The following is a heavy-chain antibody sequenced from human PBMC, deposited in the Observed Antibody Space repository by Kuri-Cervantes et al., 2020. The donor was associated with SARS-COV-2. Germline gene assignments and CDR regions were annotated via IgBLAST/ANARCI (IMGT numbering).Heavy chain of an antibody. J-gene: IGHJ4*02. V-gene: IGHV3-74*01. Sequence: GESLKISCAASGFTFSNAWMNWVRQAPGKGLEWVGRINPDGSYTNNAASVKGRFTLSRDNAKNMLFLQMNSLRAEDTAVYYCVRDGDHWNFDYWGQGTLVTVSS. CDR1: GFTFSNAW. CDR2: INPDGSYT. CDR3: VRDGDHWNFDY. D-gene: IGHD1-1*01.